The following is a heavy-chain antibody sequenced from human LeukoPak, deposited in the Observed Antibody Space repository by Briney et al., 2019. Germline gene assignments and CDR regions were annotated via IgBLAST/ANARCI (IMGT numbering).Heavy chain of an antibody. J-gene: IGHJ3*02. V-gene: IGHV4-34*01. CDR1: GGSFSGYY. CDR3: ARGPHDYGDAPDAFDI. CDR2: INHSGST. Sequence: PSETLSLTCAVYGGSFSGYYWSWIRQPPGKGLEWIGEINHSGSTNYNPSLKSRVTISVDTSKNQFSLKLSSVTAADTAVYYCARGPHDYGDAPDAFDIWGQGTMVTVSS. D-gene: IGHD4-17*01.